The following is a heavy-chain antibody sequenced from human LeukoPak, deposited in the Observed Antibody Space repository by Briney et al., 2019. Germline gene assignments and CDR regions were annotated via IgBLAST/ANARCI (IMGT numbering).Heavy chain of an antibody. V-gene: IGHV3-23*01. CDR1: GFTFSGFA. CDR2: ISGSGAST. J-gene: IGHJ4*02. D-gene: IGHD6-13*01. Sequence: GGSLRLSCAASGFTFSGFAMSWVRQAPGKGLEWVSGISGSGASTYYADSVKGRFTISRDNSQNTLYLQMNSLRAEDTAVYYCAKARAGDITAAFNYWGQGTLVTVSS. CDR3: AKARAGDITAAFNY.